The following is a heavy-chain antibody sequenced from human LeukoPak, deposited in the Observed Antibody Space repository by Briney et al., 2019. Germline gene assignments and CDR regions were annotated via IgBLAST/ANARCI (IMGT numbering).Heavy chain of an antibody. CDR3: AKAGRYFDWLDY. CDR2: ISYDGSNK. J-gene: IGHJ4*02. V-gene: IGHV3-30*18. CDR1: GFTFSSYG. Sequence: GGSLRLSCAASGFTFSSYGMHWVRQAPGKGLEWVAVISYDGSNKYYADSVKGRFTISRDNSKNTLYLQMNSLGAEDTAVYYCAKAGRYFDWLDYWGQGTLVTVSS. D-gene: IGHD3-9*01.